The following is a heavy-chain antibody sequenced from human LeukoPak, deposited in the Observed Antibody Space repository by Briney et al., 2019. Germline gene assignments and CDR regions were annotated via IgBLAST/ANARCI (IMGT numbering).Heavy chain of an antibody. CDR1: GFTFSSYS. V-gene: IGHV3-21*01. Sequence: PGGSLRLSCAASGFTFSSYSMNWVRQAPGKGLEWVSSISSSSSYIYYADSVKGRFTISRDNTKNSLYLQMNSLRAEDTAVYYCARAMGVGYCSGGSCYGDSYGYGGFDYWGQGTLVTVSS. CDR2: ISSSSSYI. D-gene: IGHD2-15*01. J-gene: IGHJ4*02. CDR3: ARAMGVGYCSGGSCYGDSYGYGGFDY.